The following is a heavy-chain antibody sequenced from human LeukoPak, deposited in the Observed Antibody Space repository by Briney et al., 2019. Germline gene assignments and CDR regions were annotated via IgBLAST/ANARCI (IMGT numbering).Heavy chain of an antibody. CDR3: AKEIEGGIIAVAGTLEV. V-gene: IGHV3-33*06. J-gene: IGHJ6*04. Sequence: PGGSLRLSCAASGFTFSTYGMHWVRQAPGKGLEWVAVIWYDGSNKFYADSVKGRFTISRDNSNNTLYLQMNSLRAEDTAVYYCAKEIEGGIIAVAGTLEVWGKGTTVRVSS. CDR2: IWYDGSNK. CDR1: GFTFSTYG. D-gene: IGHD6-19*01.